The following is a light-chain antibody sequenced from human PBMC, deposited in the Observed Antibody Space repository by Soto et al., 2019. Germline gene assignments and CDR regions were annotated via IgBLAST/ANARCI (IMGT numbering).Light chain of an antibody. V-gene: IGKV1-5*03. Sequence: DIQMTQSPSTLSGSVGDRVTITCRASQTISSWLAWYQQKPGKAPKLLIYKASTLKSGVPSRFSGSGSGTEFTFTISSLQPDDFATYYCQHYNSYSEAFGQGTRWIS. J-gene: IGKJ1*01. CDR2: KAS. CDR3: QHYNSYSEA. CDR1: QTISSW.